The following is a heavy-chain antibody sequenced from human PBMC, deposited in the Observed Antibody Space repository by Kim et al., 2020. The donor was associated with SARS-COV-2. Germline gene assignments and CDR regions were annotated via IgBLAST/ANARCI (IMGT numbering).Heavy chain of an antibody. D-gene: IGHD3-9*01. J-gene: IGHJ3*02. V-gene: IGHV3-15*01. CDR3: TTGQYYDILTGVANKNDVDI. Sequence: GGSLRLSCAASGFTFSNAWMSWVRQAPGKGLEWVGRIKSKTDGGTTDYAAPVKGRFTISRDDSKNTLYLQMNSLETEDTAVYYCTTGQYYDILTGVANKNDVDIWGQGTMVTVSS. CDR2: IKSKTDGGTT. CDR1: GFTFSNAW.